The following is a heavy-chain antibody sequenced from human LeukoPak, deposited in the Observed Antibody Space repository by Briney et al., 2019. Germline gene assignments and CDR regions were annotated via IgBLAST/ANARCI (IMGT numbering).Heavy chain of an antibody. V-gene: IGHV4-38-2*02. Sequence: SETLSLTRTVSGYSVSSSYYWGWIRQPPGKGLQWIGSIYHGGNTYYNPSLKSRVTISVDTSRNQFSLKLSSVTAADTAVYYCARDLRGHTISAENWFDPWGQGTLVTVSS. CDR3: ARDLRGHTISAENWFDP. CDR1: GYSVSSSYY. D-gene: IGHD3-3*01. CDR2: IYHGGNT. J-gene: IGHJ5*02.